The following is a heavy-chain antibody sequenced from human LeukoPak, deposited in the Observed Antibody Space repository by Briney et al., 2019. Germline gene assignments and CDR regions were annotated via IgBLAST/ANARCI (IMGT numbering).Heavy chain of an antibody. D-gene: IGHD2-15*01. CDR2: KFHSGTT. J-gene: IGHJ4*02. Sequence: PSGTLSLSCAVSGYSISSGYYWCGIRQPPGKVQEGTGSKFHSGTTYYNPSLKSRVTISVDTSKNNSPLKPSSVTAADAAVYYCGIVRDIYCFDYWGQGTLVTVSS. V-gene: IGHV4-38-2*01. CDR3: GIVRDIYCFDY. CDR1: GYSISSGYY.